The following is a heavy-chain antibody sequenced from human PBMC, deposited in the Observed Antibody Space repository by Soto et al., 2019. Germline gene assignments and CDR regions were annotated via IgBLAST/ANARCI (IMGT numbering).Heavy chain of an antibody. J-gene: IGHJ4*02. CDR3: ARDYDFWSSYPSVYFDY. CDR1: GFSFSSYW. Sequence: PGGSLRLACAVSGFSFSSYWMHWVRQAPGKGLVWVSRINRDGSSTTYADPVKGRFAISRDNANNTLYLQMNSLRAEDTAIYYFARDYDFWSSYPSVYFDYWGLGNLVTVSS. V-gene: IGHV3-74*01. D-gene: IGHD3-3*01. CDR2: INRDGSST.